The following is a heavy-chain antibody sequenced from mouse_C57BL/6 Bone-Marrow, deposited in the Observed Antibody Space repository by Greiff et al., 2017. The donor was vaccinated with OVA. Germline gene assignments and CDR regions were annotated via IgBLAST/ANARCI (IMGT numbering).Heavy chain of an antibody. CDR1: GYTFTSYW. J-gene: IGHJ1*03. V-gene: IGHV1-50*01. D-gene: IGHD2-3*01. Sequence: VQLQQPGAELVKPGASVKLSCKASGYTFTSYWMQWVKQRPGQGLEWIGEIDPSDSYTNYNQKFKGKTTLTVDTSSSTAYMQLSSLTSEDSAVYYCAREGWLLPWYFDVWGTGTTVTVSS. CDR2: IDPSDSYT. CDR3: AREGWLLPWYFDV.